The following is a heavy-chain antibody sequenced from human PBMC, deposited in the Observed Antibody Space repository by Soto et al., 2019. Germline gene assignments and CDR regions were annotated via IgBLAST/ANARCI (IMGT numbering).Heavy chain of an antibody. V-gene: IGHV3-23*01. J-gene: IGHJ3*02. CDR2: ISGSGGST. D-gene: IGHD4-17*01. CDR3: AKDYGDSPDAFDI. CDR1: GFTFSSYA. Sequence: GGSLRLSCAASGFTFSSYAMSWVRQAPGKGLEWVSAISGSGGSTYYADSVKGRFTISRDNSKNTLYLQMNSLRAEDTAVYYWAKDYGDSPDAFDIWGQGTMVTLSS.